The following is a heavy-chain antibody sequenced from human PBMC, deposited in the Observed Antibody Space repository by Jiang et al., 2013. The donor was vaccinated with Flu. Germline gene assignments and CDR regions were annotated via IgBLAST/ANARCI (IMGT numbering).Heavy chain of an antibody. D-gene: IGHD3-22*01. CDR3: ARGESHYYYDSSGYFDY. V-gene: IGHV4-34*01. Sequence: LLKPSETLSLTCAVYGGSFSGYYWSWIRQPPGKGLEWIGEINHSGSTNYNPSLKSRVTISVDTSKNQFSLKLSSVTAADTAVYYCARGESHYYYDSSGYFDYWGQGTLVTVSS. CDR1: GGSFSGYY. J-gene: IGHJ4*02. CDR2: INHSGST.